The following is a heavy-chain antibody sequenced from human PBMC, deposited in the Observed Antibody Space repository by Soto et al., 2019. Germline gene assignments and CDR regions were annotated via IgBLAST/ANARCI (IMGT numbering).Heavy chain of an antibody. CDR1: GFTFSSYG. Sequence: QVQLVESGGGVVQPGRSLRLSCAASGFTFSSYGMHWVRQAPGKGLEWVAVISYDGSNKYYADSVKGRFTISRDNSKNTLYLQMNSLRAEDTAVYYCAKEGKIQLWALSGAFDIWGQGTMVTVSS. CDR2: ISYDGSNK. CDR3: AKEGKIQLWALSGAFDI. V-gene: IGHV3-30*18. J-gene: IGHJ3*02. D-gene: IGHD5-18*01.